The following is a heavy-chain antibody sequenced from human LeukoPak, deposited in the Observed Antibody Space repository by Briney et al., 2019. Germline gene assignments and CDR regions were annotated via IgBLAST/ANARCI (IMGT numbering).Heavy chain of an antibody. CDR2: IYYSGST. V-gene: IGHV4-59*01. Sequence: SETLSLTCTVSGGSISSYYWSWIRQPPGKGLEWIGYIYYSGSTNYNPSLKRRVTISVDTSKNQFSLKLSSVTAADTAVYYCARGGIAAAGINIYYYYYYMDVWGKGTTVTISS. CDR1: GGSISSYY. CDR3: ARGGIAAAGINIYYYYYYMDV. J-gene: IGHJ6*03. D-gene: IGHD6-13*01.